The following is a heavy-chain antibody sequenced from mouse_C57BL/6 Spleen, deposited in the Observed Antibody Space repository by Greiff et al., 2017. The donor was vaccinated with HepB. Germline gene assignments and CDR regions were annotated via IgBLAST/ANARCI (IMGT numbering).Heavy chain of an antibody. Sequence: VQLQQSGPELVKPGASVKISCKASGYAFSSSWMNWVKQRPGKGLEWIGRIYPGDGDTNYNGKFKGKATLTADKSSSTAYMQLSSLTSADSAVYFCARSAITNYFDYWGQGTTLTVSS. CDR1: GYAFSSSW. J-gene: IGHJ2*01. CDR3: ARSAITNYFDY. V-gene: IGHV1-82*01. D-gene: IGHD1-2*01. CDR2: IYPGDGDT.